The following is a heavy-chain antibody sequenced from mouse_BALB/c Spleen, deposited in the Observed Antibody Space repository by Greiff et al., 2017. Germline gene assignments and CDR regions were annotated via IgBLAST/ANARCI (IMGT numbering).Heavy chain of an antibody. J-gene: IGHJ3*01. CDR1: GFNIKDTY. CDR3: ARRGINYCGSSPFAY. CDR2: IDPANGNT. V-gene: IGHV14-3*02. D-gene: IGHD1-1*01. Sequence: VQLQQSGAELVKPGASVKLSCTASGFNIKDTYMHWVKQRPEQGLEWIGRIDPANGNTKYDPKFQGKATITADTSSNTAYLQLSSLTSEDTDVYYCARRGINYCGSSPFAYWGQGTLVTVSA.